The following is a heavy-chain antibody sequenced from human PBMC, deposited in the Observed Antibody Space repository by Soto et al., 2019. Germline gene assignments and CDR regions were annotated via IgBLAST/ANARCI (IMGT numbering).Heavy chain of an antibody. J-gene: IGHJ4*02. CDR2: IYYSGST. CDR1: GGSISSSSYY. Sequence: QLQLQESGPGLVKPSETLSLTCTVSGGSISSSSYYWGWIRQPPGKGLEWIGSIYYSGSTYYNPSLTSXXTXSXXTSKNQFSLKLSSVTAADTAVYYCARHLTHAEGDFWGQGTLVTVSS. V-gene: IGHV4-39*01. CDR3: ARHLTHAEGDF.